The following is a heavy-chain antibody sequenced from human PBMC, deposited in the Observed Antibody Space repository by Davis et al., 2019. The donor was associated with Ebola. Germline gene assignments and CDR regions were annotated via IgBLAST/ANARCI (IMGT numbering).Heavy chain of an antibody. CDR3: ARANNWITGLYFDY. Sequence: ASVKVSCKAFGYTFTRYYMHWVRQAPGQGLEWMGIINPGGGSTSYAQKFQARVTMTRDTSTSTVYMELSSLRSEDTAVYYCARANNWITGLYFDYWGQGTLVTVSS. V-gene: IGHV1-46*01. D-gene: IGHD1-20*01. J-gene: IGHJ4*02. CDR1: GYTFTRYY. CDR2: INPGGGST.